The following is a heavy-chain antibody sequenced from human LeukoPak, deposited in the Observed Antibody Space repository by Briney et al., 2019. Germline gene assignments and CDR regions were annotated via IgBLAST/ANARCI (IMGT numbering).Heavy chain of an antibody. CDR2: INPSGGST. V-gene: IGHV1-46*01. Sequence: ASVKVSCKASGYTFTAYHMHWVRQAPGQGLEWMGIINPSGGSTSYAQKFQGRVTMTRDTSTSTVYMELSSLRSEDTAVYYCASEVTVTNYYYFDYWGQGTLVTVSS. CDR3: ASEVTVTNYYYFDY. D-gene: IGHD4-11*01. CDR1: GYTFTAYH. J-gene: IGHJ4*02.